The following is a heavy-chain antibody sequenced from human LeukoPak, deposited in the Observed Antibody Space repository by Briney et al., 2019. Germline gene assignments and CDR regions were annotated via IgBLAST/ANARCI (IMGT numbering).Heavy chain of an antibody. CDR2: ISSSRSYI. Sequence: GGSLRLSCAASGFSFSSYSMNWVRQAPGKGLEWVSSISSSRSYIYYADSVKGRFTISRDNAKNSLYLQMNSLRAEDTAVYYCAKGTAVGATTSFDFWGQGTLVTVSS. CDR1: GFSFSSYS. CDR3: AKGTAVGATTSFDF. D-gene: IGHD1-26*01. V-gene: IGHV3-21*01. J-gene: IGHJ4*02.